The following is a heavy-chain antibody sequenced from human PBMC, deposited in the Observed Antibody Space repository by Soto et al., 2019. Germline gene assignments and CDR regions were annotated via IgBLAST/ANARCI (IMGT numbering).Heavy chain of an antibody. V-gene: IGHV3-48*03. J-gene: IGHJ6*02. CDR3: ARDPAIYSGKFDYGLDV. CDR1: GFTFSSYE. D-gene: IGHD4-4*01. CDR2: IGTSGKTI. Sequence: EVQLVESGGGLVQAGGSLRLFCAVSGFTFSSYEMNWVRQAPGKGLEWVSYIGTSGKTIYYADSVRGRFTISRDNAKNSLYLEMNSLRAEDPAVYFCARDPAIYSGKFDYGLDVWGRGTTVTVSS.